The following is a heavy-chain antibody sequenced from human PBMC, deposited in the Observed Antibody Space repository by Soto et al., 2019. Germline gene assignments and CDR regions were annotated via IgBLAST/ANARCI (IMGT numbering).Heavy chain of an antibody. CDR2: TIPILAMS. V-gene: IGHV1-69*02. CDR1: GDTFNSYT. J-gene: IGHJ4*02. Sequence: QVQLVQSGPEVKMPGSSVKVSCKASGDTFNSYTINWVRQAPGQGLQWMGMTIPILAMSNYALKFQGRVTITADKSTTTAYMELSRLRSDDTAVYYCAASYGSGSRAFDYWGQGTLVTVSS. D-gene: IGHD3-10*01. CDR3: AASYGSGSRAFDY.